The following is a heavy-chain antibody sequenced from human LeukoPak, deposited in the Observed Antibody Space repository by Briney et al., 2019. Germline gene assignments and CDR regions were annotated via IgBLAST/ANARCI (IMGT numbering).Heavy chain of an antibody. CDR1: GFTFSDYW. V-gene: IGHV3-7*01. Sequence: GGSLRLSCAASGFTFSDYWMAWVRQAPGKGLEWVAHINPDGSWRPFGDTVRGRFTISRDNAYDSVGLQLNSLRVEDTALYYCATSRVEAAFDIWGQGTMVTVPS. CDR2: INPDGSWR. CDR3: ATSRVEAAFDI. J-gene: IGHJ3*02. D-gene: IGHD2/OR15-2a*01.